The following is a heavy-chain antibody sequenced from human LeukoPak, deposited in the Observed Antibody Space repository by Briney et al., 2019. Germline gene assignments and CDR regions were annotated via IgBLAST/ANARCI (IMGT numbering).Heavy chain of an antibody. CDR2: IYYTGST. CDR1: GGSVSSGSHY. V-gene: IGHV4-61*01. CDR3: ARDGSSGYYFSD. D-gene: IGHD3-22*01. Sequence: SETLSLTCTVSGGSVSSGSHYWSWIRQPPGKGLEWIGYIYYTGSTNYNPSLKSRVTISIDTSKNQFSLRLSSVTAADTAVYYCARDGSSGYYFSDWGQGALVTVSS. J-gene: IGHJ4*02.